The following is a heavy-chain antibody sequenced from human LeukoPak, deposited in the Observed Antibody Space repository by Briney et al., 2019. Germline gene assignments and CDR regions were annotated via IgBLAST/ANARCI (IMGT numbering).Heavy chain of an antibody. CDR2: ISSSGSTI. CDR1: GFTFSDYY. D-gene: IGHD2-2*03. V-gene: IGHV3-11*01. CDR3: ARLDIVVVPAAMSYYYYYMDV. Sequence: GGSLRLSCAASGFTFSDYYMSWIRQAPGKGLEWVSYISSSGSTIYYADSVKGRFTISRDNAKNSLYLQMNSLRAEDTAVYYCARLDIVVVPAAMSYYYYYMDVWGKGPTVTISS. J-gene: IGHJ6*03.